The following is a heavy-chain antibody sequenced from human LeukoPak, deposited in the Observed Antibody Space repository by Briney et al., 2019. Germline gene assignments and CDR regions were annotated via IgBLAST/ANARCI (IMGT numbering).Heavy chain of an antibody. CDR1: GYSFTSYW. Sequence: GEPLKISGKGSGYSFTSYWSGWVRQMPGKGLEWLGIIYPGDSETRYSPSFQGQVTISADKSISTAYQQWGSLKASDTAIYYCANYRLGSSHFDYWGEGTLVTVSS. CDR2: IYPGDSET. D-gene: IGHD6-13*01. J-gene: IGHJ4*02. V-gene: IGHV5-51*01. CDR3: ANYRLGSSHFDY.